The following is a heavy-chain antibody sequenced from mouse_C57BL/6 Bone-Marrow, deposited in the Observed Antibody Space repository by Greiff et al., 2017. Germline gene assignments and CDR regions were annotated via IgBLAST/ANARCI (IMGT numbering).Heavy chain of an antibody. D-gene: IGHD1-1*01. Sequence: QVQLKESGAELVRPGASVKLSCKASGYTFTDYYINWVKQRPGQGLEWIARIYPGSGNTYYNEKFKGKATLTAEKSSSTAYMQLSSLTSEDSAVYFCARGGRYYFDYWGQGTTLTVSS. CDR2: IYPGSGNT. J-gene: IGHJ2*01. CDR3: ARGGRYYFDY. V-gene: IGHV1-76*01. CDR1: GYTFTDYY.